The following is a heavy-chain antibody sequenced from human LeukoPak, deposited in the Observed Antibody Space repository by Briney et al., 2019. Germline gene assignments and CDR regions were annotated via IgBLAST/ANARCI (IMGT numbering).Heavy chain of an antibody. V-gene: IGHV5-10-1*01. D-gene: IGHD5-12*01. CDR1: GYSFNYYA. CDR2: IDPSDSYT. CDR3: ARRRYTGYARSAEYVQH. Sequence: GESLKISCKGSGYSFNYYAIIWVRHMPGPGLESIRKIDPSDSYTTCSPSFQGHVTISVDNSISSAYLQWSSLKASDTALYYCARRRYTGYARSAEYVQHWGQGTLVTVSS. J-gene: IGHJ1*01.